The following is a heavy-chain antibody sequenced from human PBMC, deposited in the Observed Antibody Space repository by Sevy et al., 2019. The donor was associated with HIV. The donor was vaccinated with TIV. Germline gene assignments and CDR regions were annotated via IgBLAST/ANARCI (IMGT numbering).Heavy chain of an antibody. CDR3: AREGVDCTNCVCFPYYYYGMDV. D-gene: IGHD2-8*01. CDR1: GGSISSGDYY. Sequence: SETLSLTCTVSGGSISSGDYYWSWIRQPPGKGLEWIGYIYYSGSTYYNPSLKSRVTVSVDTSKNQFSLKLGSVTAAATAVYYCAREGVDCTNCVCFPYYYYGMDVWGQGTTVTVSS. V-gene: IGHV4-30-4*01. CDR2: IYYSGST. J-gene: IGHJ6*02.